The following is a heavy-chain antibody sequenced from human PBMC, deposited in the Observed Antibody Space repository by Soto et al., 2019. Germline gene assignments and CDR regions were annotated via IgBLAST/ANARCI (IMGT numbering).Heavy chain of an antibody. CDR2: IYYSGST. CDR3: AREASFLGDYGMDV. CDR1: GGSISSYY. D-gene: IGHD2-2*01. Sequence: SETLSLTCTVSGGSISSYYWSWIRQPPGKGLEWIGYIYYSGSTNYNPSLKSRVTISVDTSKNQFSLKLSSVTAADTAVYYCAREASFLGDYGMDVWGQGSTVTVSS. J-gene: IGHJ6*02. V-gene: IGHV4-59*01.